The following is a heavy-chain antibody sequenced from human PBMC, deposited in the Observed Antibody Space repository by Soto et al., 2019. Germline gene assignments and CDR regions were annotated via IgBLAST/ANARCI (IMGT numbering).Heavy chain of an antibody. Sequence: PGGSLRLSCAASGFTFSSYAMSWVRQAPGKGLEWLASITFRGDYTYYADSVKGRFTLSRDNSRNRLDLQMDSLKVEDTALYYCAKLGTMGVFDNWGQGTLVTVSS. CDR1: GFTFSSYA. CDR3: AKLGTMGVFDN. CDR2: ITFRGDYT. V-gene: IGHV3-23*01. J-gene: IGHJ4*02. D-gene: IGHD1-26*01.